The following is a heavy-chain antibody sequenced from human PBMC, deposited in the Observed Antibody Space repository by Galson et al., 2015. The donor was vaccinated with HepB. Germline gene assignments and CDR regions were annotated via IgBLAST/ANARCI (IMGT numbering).Heavy chain of an antibody. CDR1: GYSFTEYY. V-gene: IGHV1-69-2*01. CDR3: ATVVAWTNP. CDR2: LNPKDGDT. Sequence: VKVSCKVSGYSFTEYYIHWVQQAPGKGLEWMGLLNPKDGDTLYAERFRGRLTITADTSTDTAYMELTTLRSDDTAVYYCATVVAWTNPWGQGTLVTVSS. J-gene: IGHJ5*02. D-gene: IGHD2-15*01.